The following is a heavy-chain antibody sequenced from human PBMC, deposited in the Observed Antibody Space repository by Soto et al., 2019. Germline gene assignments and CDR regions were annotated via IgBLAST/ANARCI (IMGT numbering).Heavy chain of an antibody. Sequence: QVQLQESGPGLVKPSETLSLTCTVSGGSISSYYWSWIRQPAGKGLEWIGRIYTSGSTNYNPSLKSRVTMVVDTSKSQFSQRLSSVTAADTAVYYCATGSLTTVPTRSGMDVWGQGTTVTVSS. D-gene: IGHD4-4*01. CDR2: IYTSGST. V-gene: IGHV4-4*07. CDR1: GGSISSYY. J-gene: IGHJ6*02. CDR3: ATGSLTTVPTRSGMDV.